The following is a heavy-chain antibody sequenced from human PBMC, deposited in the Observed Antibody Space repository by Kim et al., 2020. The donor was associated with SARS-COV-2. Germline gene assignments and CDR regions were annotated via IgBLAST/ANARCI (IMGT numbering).Heavy chain of an antibody. CDR1: GGSISSGDFY. J-gene: IGHJ4*02. CDR2: IYHSGSA. CDR3: ARYRCSSTTCPGIDY. Sequence: SETLSLTCTVSGGSISSGDFYWSWIRQPPGKGLGWISYIYHSGSAYHTPSLKSRLTISVDTSKNPFSLRLSSVTAALTTVYYCARYRCSSTTCPGIDYWGPGTLVTVSS. V-gene: IGHV4-30-4*01. D-gene: IGHD2-2*01.